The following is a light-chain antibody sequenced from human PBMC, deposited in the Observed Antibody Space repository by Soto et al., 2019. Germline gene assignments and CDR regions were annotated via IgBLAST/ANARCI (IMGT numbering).Light chain of an antibody. CDR1: SSDAGGYNY. CDR2: EVS. J-gene: IGLJ1*01. V-gene: IGLV2-14*01. CDR3: SSYRSSSTYV. Sequence: SVLTQPASVSGSPGQSITISCTGTSSDAGGYNYVSWYQQHPGKAPQLMIYEVSNRPSGVSNRFSCSKSGNTASLTISGVQAEDEADYYCSSYRSSSTYVFGTGTKVTV.